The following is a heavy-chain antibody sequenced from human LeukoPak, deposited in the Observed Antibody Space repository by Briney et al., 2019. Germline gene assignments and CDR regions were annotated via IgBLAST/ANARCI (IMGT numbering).Heavy chain of an antibody. J-gene: IGHJ6*02. CDR2: IYYSGTN. V-gene: IGHV4-59*01. Sequence: IPSETLSLTCTVSGVSISHYYWSWVRQPPGKGLEWVGYIYYSGTNNYNPSLKSRVTISVDTSKTQFSLKLNSVTAADTAVYYCAREDPRTKVPEGMDVWGQGTTVTVSS. CDR3: AREDPRTKVPEGMDV. D-gene: IGHD4/OR15-4a*01. CDR1: GVSISHYY.